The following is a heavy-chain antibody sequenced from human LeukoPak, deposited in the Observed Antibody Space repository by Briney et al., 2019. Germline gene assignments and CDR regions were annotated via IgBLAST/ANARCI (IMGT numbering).Heavy chain of an antibody. CDR3: AKDYLMSPAGSDSAYYYYGMDV. V-gene: IGHV3-23*01. CDR2: ISGGGDTT. Sequence: GGSLRLSCAASGFTFSRYAMSWVRQAPGKGLEWVSGISGGGDTTYYADSVKGRFTISRDNSKNTLYLQTNSLRAEDTAIYYCAKDYLMSPAGSDSAYYYYGMDVWGQGTTVTVSS. D-gene: IGHD2-21*02. J-gene: IGHJ6*02. CDR1: GFTFSRYA.